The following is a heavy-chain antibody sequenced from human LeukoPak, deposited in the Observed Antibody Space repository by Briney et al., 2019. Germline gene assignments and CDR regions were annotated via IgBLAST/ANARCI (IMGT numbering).Heavy chain of an antibody. V-gene: IGHV3-7*03. CDR3: GRKTGVTGEAFDC. Sequence: PGGSLRLSCEASGFTFSNYWMSWVRQAPGKGLEWVANIKVDGSEKYHLDSVKGRFTISRDNAKNSVYLQMNSLRTEDTAVYYCGRKTGVTGEAFDCWGQGTLVTVSS. CDR2: IKVDGSEK. D-gene: IGHD7-27*01. J-gene: IGHJ4*02. CDR1: GFTFSNYW.